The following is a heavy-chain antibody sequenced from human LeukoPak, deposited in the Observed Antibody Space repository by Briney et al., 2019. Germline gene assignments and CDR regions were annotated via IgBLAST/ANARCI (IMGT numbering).Heavy chain of an antibody. CDR2: IYHSVST. CDR1: GYSISSGYY. V-gene: IGHV4-38-2*02. J-gene: IGHJ3*02. CDR3: ARSPVLDAFDI. Sequence: SETLSLTCTVSGYSISSGYYWGWIRQPPGKGLEWIGSIYHSVSTYYNPSLKSRVTISVDTSKNHFSLQLSSVPAADTAVYYCARSPVLDAFDIWGQGTMVTVSS.